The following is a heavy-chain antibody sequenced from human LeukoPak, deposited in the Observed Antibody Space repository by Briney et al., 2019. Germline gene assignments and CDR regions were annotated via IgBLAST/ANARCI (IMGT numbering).Heavy chain of an antibody. CDR2: ISTYNYNT. D-gene: IGHD5-18*01. V-gene: IGHV1-18*01. CDR3: ARQVDTTMALPDY. J-gene: IGHJ4*02. Sequence: GASVKVSCKTSGYTFTSCGVSCLRQAPGQRLEGLGWISTYNYNTNYAQKFRGRVTMTTDTSTSTVYMELRSLRFDDTAIYYCARQVDTTMALPDYWGQGTLVTVSS. CDR1: GYTFTSCG.